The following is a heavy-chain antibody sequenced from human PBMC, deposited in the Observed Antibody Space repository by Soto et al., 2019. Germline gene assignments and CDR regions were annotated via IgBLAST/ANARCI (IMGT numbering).Heavy chain of an antibody. Sequence: QVQLVQSGAEVKKPGASVKVSCKASGYTFTSYGISWVRQAPGQGLEWMGWISAYNGNTNYAQKLQGRVTMTTDTTTSTAKMELRSVRSDVTAVDYCARDGLRNATSCYYWGMDVWGQGTPVTVSS. CDR3: ARDGLRNATSCYYWGMDV. CDR1: GYTFTSYG. CDR2: ISAYNGNT. J-gene: IGHJ6*02. D-gene: IGHD5-12*01. V-gene: IGHV1-18*01.